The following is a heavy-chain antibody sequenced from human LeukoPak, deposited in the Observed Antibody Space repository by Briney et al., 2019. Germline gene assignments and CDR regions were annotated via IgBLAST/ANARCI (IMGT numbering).Heavy chain of an antibody. V-gene: IGHV4-59*08. Sequence: SETLSLTCTVSGGSISSYYWSWIRPPPGKGRAWIGYIHYSGSTNYNPSLQSRVTISVDTSKNQFSLKLSSVTAADTAVYSCARHLRGAYCGDNCYLDYWGQGTLVTVSS. CDR1: GGSISSYY. CDR2: IHYSGST. CDR3: ARHLRGAYCGDNCYLDY. D-gene: IGHD2-21*02. J-gene: IGHJ4*02.